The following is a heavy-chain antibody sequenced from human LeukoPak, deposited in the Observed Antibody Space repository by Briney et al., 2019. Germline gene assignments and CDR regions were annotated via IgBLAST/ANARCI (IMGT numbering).Heavy chain of an antibody. D-gene: IGHD3-10*01. CDR3: ARTFPFGSGTKSKDY. CDR2: INHSGST. V-gene: IGHV4-34*01. CDR1: GGSFSGYF. J-gene: IGHJ4*02. Sequence: SETLSLTCAVYGGSFSGYFWTWIRQPPGKGLEWIGEINHSGSTNYNPSLKSRVTISVDTSKNQFSLKLTSVTAADTAVYYCARTFPFGSGTKSKDYWGQGTLVTVSS.